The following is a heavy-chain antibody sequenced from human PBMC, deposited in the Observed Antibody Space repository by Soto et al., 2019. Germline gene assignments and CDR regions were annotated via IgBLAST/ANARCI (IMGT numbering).Heavy chain of an antibody. Sequence: GGSLRLSCAASGFTFSSYAMKWVRQAPGKGLEWVSLIGDSGNRTYYADSVKGRFTISRDNSKNTLYLQMNSLRAEDTAVYYCAIPDIVVVPAAIPPNDYWGQGTLVTVSS. CDR1: GFTFSSYA. D-gene: IGHD2-2*01. CDR2: IGDSGNRT. J-gene: IGHJ4*02. CDR3: AIPDIVVVPAAIPPNDY. V-gene: IGHV3-23*01.